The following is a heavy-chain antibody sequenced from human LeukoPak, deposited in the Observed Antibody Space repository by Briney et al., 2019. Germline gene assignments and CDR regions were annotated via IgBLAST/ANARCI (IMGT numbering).Heavy chain of an antibody. Sequence: ASVKVSCKASGYTFTAYYIHWLRQAPGQGPEWMGWIEPDSGSSHYAQKFQGRVTMTRDTSSNSAYMDLTSLKSDDTALYARARVPIAVAGLYYFDYWGQGALVTVSS. CDR2: IEPDSGSS. D-gene: IGHD6-19*01. CDR3: ARVPIAVAGLYYFDY. CDR1: GYTFTAYY. V-gene: IGHV1-2*02. J-gene: IGHJ4*02.